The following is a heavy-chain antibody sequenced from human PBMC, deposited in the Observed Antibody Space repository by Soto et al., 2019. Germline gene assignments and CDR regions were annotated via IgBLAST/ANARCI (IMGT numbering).Heavy chain of an antibody. J-gene: IGHJ4*02. D-gene: IGHD1-26*01. Sequence: GGSLRLSCTASGFTFGDYAMSWFRQAPGKGLEWVGFIRSKAYGGTTEYAASVKGRFTISRDDSKSIAYLQMNSLKTEDTAVYYCTRDPQAVGATGAFDYWGQGTLVTVSS. V-gene: IGHV3-49*03. CDR3: TRDPQAVGATGAFDY. CDR2: IRSKAYGGTT. CDR1: GFTFGDYA.